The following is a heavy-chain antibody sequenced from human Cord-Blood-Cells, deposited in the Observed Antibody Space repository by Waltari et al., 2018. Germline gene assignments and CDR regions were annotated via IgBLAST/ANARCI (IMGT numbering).Heavy chain of an antibody. D-gene: IGHD6-13*01. J-gene: IGHJ4*02. CDR2: INPSGGSK. Sequence: QVQLVQSGAAVKKPGASVKVSCTASGYTFTSSYMHWVRQAPGEGLEWMGIINPSGGSKSYAQKFQGRVTMTRDTSTSTVYMELSSLRSEDTAVYYCARDPGIVAAGYYFDYWGQGTLVTVSS. CDR3: ARDPGIVAAGYYFDY. CDR1: GYTFTSSY. V-gene: IGHV1-46*03.